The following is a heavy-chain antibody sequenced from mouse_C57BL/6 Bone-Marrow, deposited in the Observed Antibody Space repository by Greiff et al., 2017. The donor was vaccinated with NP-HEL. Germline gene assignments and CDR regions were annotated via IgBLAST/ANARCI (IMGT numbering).Heavy chain of an antibody. Sequence: EVKLVESGGDLVKPGGSLKLSCAASGFTFSSYGMSWVRQTPDKRLEWVATISSGGSYTYYPDSVKGRFTISRDNAKNTLYLQMSSLKSEDTAMYYCARRPSSFYYDGSSPFAYWGQGTLVTVSA. CDR3: ARRPSSFYYDGSSPFAY. V-gene: IGHV5-6*02. CDR2: ISSGGSYT. CDR1: GFTFSSYG. J-gene: IGHJ3*01. D-gene: IGHD1-1*01.